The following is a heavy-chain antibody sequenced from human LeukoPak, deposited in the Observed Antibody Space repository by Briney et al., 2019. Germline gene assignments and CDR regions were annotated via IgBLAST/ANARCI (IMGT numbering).Heavy chain of an antibody. V-gene: IGHV4-30-4*01. CDR2: IYYSGSA. CDR3: ARGLARFHGSASDY. D-gene: IGHD2-2*03. J-gene: IGHJ4*02. Sequence: SETLSLTCTVSGGSISSGDYYWSWIRQPPGKGLEWIGYIYYSGSAYYNPSLKSRVTISVDTSKIQFSLKLSSVTAADTAVYYCARGLARFHGSASDYWGQGALVTVSS. CDR1: GGSISSGDYY.